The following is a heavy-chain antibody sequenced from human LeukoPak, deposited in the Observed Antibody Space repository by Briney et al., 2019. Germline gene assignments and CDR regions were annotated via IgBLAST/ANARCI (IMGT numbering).Heavy chain of an antibody. Sequence: PGGSLRLSCAAPGFTFSSYAMSWVRQAPGKGLEWVSAISGSGGSTYYADSVKGRFTISRDNSKNTLYLQMNSLRAEDTAVYYCATERQDYYDSSGYYYSLFDYWGQGTLVTVSS. J-gene: IGHJ4*02. CDR2: ISGSGGST. CDR3: ATERQDYYDSSGYYYSLFDY. D-gene: IGHD3-22*01. V-gene: IGHV3-23*01. CDR1: GFTFSSYA.